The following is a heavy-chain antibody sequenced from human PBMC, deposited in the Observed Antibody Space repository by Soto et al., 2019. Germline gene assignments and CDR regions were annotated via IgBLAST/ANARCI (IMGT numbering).Heavy chain of an antibody. J-gene: IGHJ4*02. CDR1: GGSISSGGYY. D-gene: IGHD1-26*01. Sequence: SETLSLTCTVSGGSISSGGYYWSWIRQHPGKGLEWIGYIYYSGSTYYNPSLKSRVTISVDTSKNQFSLKLSSVTAADTAVYYCARVPGELLYFDYWGQGTLVTVSS. V-gene: IGHV4-31*03. CDR2: IYYSGST. CDR3: ARVPGELLYFDY.